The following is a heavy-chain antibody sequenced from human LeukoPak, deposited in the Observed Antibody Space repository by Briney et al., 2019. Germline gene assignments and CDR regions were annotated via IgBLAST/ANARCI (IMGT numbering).Heavy chain of an antibody. CDR2: ISAYNGNT. D-gene: IGHD6-19*01. CDR3: AREKITYSSGWYPNRYPIDY. CDR1: GYTFTSYG. Sequence: ASVKVSCKASGYTFTSYGISWVRQAPGQGLEWMGWISAYNGNTSYAQKLQGRVTMTTDTSTSTAYMELRSLRSDDTAVYYCAREKITYSSGWYPNRYPIDYWGQGTLVTVSS. V-gene: IGHV1-18*01. J-gene: IGHJ4*02.